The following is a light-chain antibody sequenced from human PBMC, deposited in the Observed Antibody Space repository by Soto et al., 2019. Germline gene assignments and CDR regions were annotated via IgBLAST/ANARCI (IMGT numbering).Light chain of an antibody. V-gene: IGKV3-20*01. CDR3: QLYGSSPPLT. CDR2: GAS. J-gene: IGKJ4*01. Sequence: EFVLTQSPGTLSLSPGERATLSCRVSQSVSSSYLAWYQQKPGQAPRILIYGASTRATGIPDRFSCSGSGTDFTLTISRLEPEDFAVYYCQLYGSSPPLTFGGGTKVEIK. CDR1: QSVSSSY.